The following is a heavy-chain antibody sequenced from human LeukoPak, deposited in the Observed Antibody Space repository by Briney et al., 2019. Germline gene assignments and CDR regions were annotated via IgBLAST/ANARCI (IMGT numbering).Heavy chain of an antibody. CDR2: ISSSGSTL. CDR1: GFTFSDYY. V-gene: IGHV3-11*01. J-gene: IGHJ4*02. Sequence: GGSLRLSCAASGFTFSDYYMSWIRQAPGKGLEWVSYISSSGSTLYYADSVKGRITLSRDNAKNSLYLQMNSLRAGDTAVYYCARRRYNWNAIDYWGQGTLVTVSS. D-gene: IGHD1-20*01. CDR3: ARRRYNWNAIDY.